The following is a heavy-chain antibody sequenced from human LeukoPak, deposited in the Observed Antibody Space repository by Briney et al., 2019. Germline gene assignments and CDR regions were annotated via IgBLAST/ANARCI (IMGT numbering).Heavy chain of an antibody. Sequence: PSETLSLTCAVSGYSISSGYYWGWIRQPPGKGLEWVGTIYHSGTSYYNPSLKSRVTISLATSKNQFSLKLSSATAADTAVYYCARHQYYDSRGSHYYSYYYMDVWGKGTTVTVFS. CDR2: IYHSGTS. CDR1: GYSISSGYY. CDR3: ARHQYYDSRGSHYYSYYYMDV. J-gene: IGHJ6*03. V-gene: IGHV4-38-2*01. D-gene: IGHD3-22*01.